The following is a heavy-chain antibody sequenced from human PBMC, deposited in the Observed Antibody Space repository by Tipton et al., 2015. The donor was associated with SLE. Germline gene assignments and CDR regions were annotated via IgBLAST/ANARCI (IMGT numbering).Heavy chain of an antibody. CDR3: ARSHGGSWYVRH. D-gene: IGHD6-13*01. CDR1: GFTVSSNY. CDR2: IYSGGST. Sequence: SLRLSCAASGFTVSSNYMSWVRQAPGKGLEWVSVIYSGGSTYYADSVKGRFTISRDNSKNTLYLQMNSLRAADTAVYYCARSHGGSWYVRHWGQGTLVTVSS. J-gene: IGHJ1*01. V-gene: IGHV3-53*01.